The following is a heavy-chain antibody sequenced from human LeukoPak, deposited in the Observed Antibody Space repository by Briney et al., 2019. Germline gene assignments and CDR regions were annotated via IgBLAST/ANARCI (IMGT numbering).Heavy chain of an antibody. J-gene: IGHJ4*02. D-gene: IGHD2-2*01. Sequence: GGSLRLSCAASGFTSNNYFMHWVRQAPGKGLVWVSRITSDGSGTNYADSVKGRFTISRDNAKNTLYLQMNSLRVEDTAVYYCVNLGCCTTSSCQPWGQGTLVTVSS. CDR3: VNLGCCTTSSCQP. CDR1: GFTSNNYF. CDR2: ITSDGSGT. V-gene: IGHV3-74*01.